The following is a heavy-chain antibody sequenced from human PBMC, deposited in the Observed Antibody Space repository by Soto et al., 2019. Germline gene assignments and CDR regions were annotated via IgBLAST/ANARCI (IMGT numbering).Heavy chain of an antibody. CDR1: GYTFTSYY. CDR2: INPSGGST. V-gene: IGHV1-46*03. Sequence: ASMKVSCKASGYTFTSYYMHWVRQAPGQGLEWMGIINPSGGSTSYAQKFQGRVTMTRDTSTSTVYMELSSLRSEDTAVYYCARAPLLYGDRNYYFDYWGQATLVTVSS. CDR3: ARAPLLYGDRNYYFDY. D-gene: IGHD4-17*01. J-gene: IGHJ4*02.